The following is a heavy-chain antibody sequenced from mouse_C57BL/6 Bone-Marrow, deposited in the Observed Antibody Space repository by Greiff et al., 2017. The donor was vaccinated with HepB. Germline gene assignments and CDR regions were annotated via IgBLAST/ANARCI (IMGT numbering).Heavy chain of an antibody. CDR1: GYTFTSYW. D-gene: IGHD4-1*01. CDR2: IDPSDCYT. V-gene: IGHV1-50*01. J-gene: IGHJ3*01. CDR3: ARRGWDGAWFAY. Sequence: QVQLQQPGAELVKPGASVKQSCKASGYTFTSYWMQWVKQRPGQGLEWIGEIDPSDCYTNYNQKFKGKATLTVDTSSSTAYMQLSSLTSEDSAVYYCARRGWDGAWFAYWGQGTLVTVSA.